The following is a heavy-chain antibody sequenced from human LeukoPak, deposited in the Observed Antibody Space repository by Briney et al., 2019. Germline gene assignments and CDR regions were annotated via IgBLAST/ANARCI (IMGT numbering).Heavy chain of an antibody. J-gene: IGHJ4*02. D-gene: IGHD1-26*01. CDR1: GFTFSSYW. CDR2: IKSDGST. CDR3: ARTGGSYPYYFEY. Sequence: PGGSLRLSCAASGFTFSSYWMHWVRHTPGKGLMWVARIKSDGSTIYADSVQGRFTLSRDNAKNSLYLQMNSLRAEDTAVYYCARTGGSYPYYFEYWGQGTLVTVSS. V-gene: IGHV3-74*01.